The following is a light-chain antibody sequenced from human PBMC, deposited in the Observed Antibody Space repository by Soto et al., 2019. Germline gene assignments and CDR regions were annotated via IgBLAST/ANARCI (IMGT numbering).Light chain of an antibody. CDR3: QQYGSLSWT. Sequence: ILLTQSPGTLSLSPGERATLSCRASQSVSNSFLAWYQKKPGQAPRLLIYDATSRATGIPERVSGSGYGTDFTLTITRLEPEDFAVYDCQQYGSLSWTFGQGTKVDIK. J-gene: IGKJ1*01. CDR1: QSVSNSF. CDR2: DAT. V-gene: IGKV3-20*01.